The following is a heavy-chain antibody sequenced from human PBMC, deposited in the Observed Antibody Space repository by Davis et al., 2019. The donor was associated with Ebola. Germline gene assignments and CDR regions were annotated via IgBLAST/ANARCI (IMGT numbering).Heavy chain of an antibody. D-gene: IGHD3-22*01. CDR1: GYTFTSYG. CDR2: INPHNGNT. Sequence: AASVKVSCKASGYTFTSYGITWVRQAPGQGLEWMGWINPHNGNTNYAQKLQGRVTMTTDTSTSTAYMELRSLRSDDTAVYYCARDRYYDSSGYYYAENAFDIWGQGTMVTVSS. V-gene: IGHV1-18*04. CDR3: ARDRYYDSSGYYYAENAFDI. J-gene: IGHJ3*02.